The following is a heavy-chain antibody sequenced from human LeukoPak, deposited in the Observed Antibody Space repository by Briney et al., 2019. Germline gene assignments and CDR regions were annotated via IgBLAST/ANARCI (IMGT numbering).Heavy chain of an antibody. J-gene: IGHJ3*02. CDR3: AREEWFDAFDI. Sequence: PGGSLRLSCAASGFTFSSYSMNWVRQAPGKGRGWVSYISSSSSTIYYADSVKGRFTISRDNAKNSLYLQMNSLRAEDTAVYSCAREEWFDAFDIWGQGTMVTVSS. V-gene: IGHV3-48*01. CDR2: ISSSSSTI. D-gene: IGHD3-3*01. CDR1: GFTFSSYS.